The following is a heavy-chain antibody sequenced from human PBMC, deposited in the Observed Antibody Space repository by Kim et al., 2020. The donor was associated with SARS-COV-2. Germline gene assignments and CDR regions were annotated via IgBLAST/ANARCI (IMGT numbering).Heavy chain of an antibody. D-gene: IGHD2-2*01. J-gene: IGHJ4*02. V-gene: IGHV3-30*01. CDR3: ARDRRYCSSTSCYYYFDY. Sequence: KGRFTISRDNSKNTLYLQMNSLRAEDTAVYYCARDRRYCSSTSCYYYFDYWGQGTLVTVSS.